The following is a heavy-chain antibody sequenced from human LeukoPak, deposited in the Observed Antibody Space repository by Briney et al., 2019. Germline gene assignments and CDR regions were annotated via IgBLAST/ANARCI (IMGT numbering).Heavy chain of an antibody. Sequence: PSETLSLTCTVSGGSISSSSYYWGWIRQPPGKGLEWIGSIYYSGSTYYNPSLKSRIPISVDTSKNQFSLKLSSVTAADTAVYYCASTPYYIAVAGLFDYWGQGTLVTVSS. CDR3: ASTPYYIAVAGLFDY. J-gene: IGHJ4*02. D-gene: IGHD6-19*01. CDR2: IYYSGST. CDR1: GGSISSSSYY. V-gene: IGHV4-39*01.